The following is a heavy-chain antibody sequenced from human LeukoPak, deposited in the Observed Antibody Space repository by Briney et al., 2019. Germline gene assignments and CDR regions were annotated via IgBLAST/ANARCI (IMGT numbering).Heavy chain of an antibody. J-gene: IGHJ4*02. V-gene: IGHV3-23*01. CDR2: ISGSGGST. CDR3: AKGGEQWLVPNYFDY. Sequence: PGGSLRLSCAASGFTFSSYAMSWVRQAPGKGLEWVSAISGSGGSTYYADSVKGRFTISRDNSKNTLYLQMNSLRAEDTAAYYCAKGGEQWLVPNYFDYWGQGTLVTVSS. D-gene: IGHD6-19*01. CDR1: GFTFSSYA.